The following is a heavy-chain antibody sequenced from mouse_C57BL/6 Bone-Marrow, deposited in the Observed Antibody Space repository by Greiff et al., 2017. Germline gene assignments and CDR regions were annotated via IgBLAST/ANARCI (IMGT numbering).Heavy chain of an antibody. CDR1: GYTFTSYW. V-gene: IGHV1-55*01. D-gene: IGHD1-1*01. Sequence: VQLQQPGAELVKPGASVKMSCKASGYTFTSYWITWVKQRPGQGLEWIGDIYPGSGSTNYNEKFKSKATLTVDKSSSTAYMQLSSLTSEDSAVYSFASSGITTVVATYAMDYWGQGTSVTVSS. CDR2: IYPGSGST. J-gene: IGHJ4*01. CDR3: ASSGITTVVATYAMDY.